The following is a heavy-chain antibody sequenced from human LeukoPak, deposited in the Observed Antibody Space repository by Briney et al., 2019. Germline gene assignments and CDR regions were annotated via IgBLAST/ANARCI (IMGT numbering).Heavy chain of an antibody. V-gene: IGHV2-5*01. CDR3: AHSSASYDFWSGYYGCAFDI. CDR1: GFSLTSTGVG. Sequence: SGPTLVNPTQTLTLTCTFSGFSLTSTGVGVGWIRQPPGKALEWLAFIYWNDDKRYSPSLKSRLTITKDSSKNQVVLIMTNMDPVDTATYYCAHSSASYDFWSGYYGCAFDIWGQGTMVTVSS. D-gene: IGHD3-3*01. J-gene: IGHJ3*02. CDR2: IYWNDDK.